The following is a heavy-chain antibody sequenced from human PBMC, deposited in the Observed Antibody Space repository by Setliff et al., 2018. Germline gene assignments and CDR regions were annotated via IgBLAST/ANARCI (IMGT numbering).Heavy chain of an antibody. CDR2: IYYSGST. CDR3: ARDVRVASSSWFKSAFDI. CDR1: GGSISSSSYY. D-gene: IGHD6-13*01. V-gene: IGHV4-39*07. Sequence: SETLSLTCTVSGGSISSSSYYWGWIRQPPGKGLEWIGSIYYSGSTYYNPSLKSRVTISVDTSKNQFSLKQSSVTAADTAVYYCARDVRVASSSWFKSAFDIWGQGTMVTVSS. J-gene: IGHJ3*02.